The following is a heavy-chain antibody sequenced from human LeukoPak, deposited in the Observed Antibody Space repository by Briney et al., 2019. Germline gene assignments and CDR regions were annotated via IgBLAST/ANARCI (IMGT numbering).Heavy chain of an antibody. Sequence: SVKVSCKASGGTFSSYAISWVRQAPGQGLEWMGGIIPIFGTANYAQKFQGRVTITADESTSTAYMELSSLRSEDTAVYYCARRLFRGSSSSRYYYYYYMDVWGKGTTVTVSS. CDR3: ARRLFRGSSSSRYYYYYYMDV. D-gene: IGHD6-6*01. CDR1: GGTFSSYA. J-gene: IGHJ6*03. CDR2: IIPIFGTA. V-gene: IGHV1-69*13.